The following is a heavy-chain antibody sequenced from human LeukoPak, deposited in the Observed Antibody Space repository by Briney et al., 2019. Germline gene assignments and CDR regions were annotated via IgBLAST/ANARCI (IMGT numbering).Heavy chain of an antibody. CDR3: ARDTSRSFDP. V-gene: IGHV3-21*01. CDR2: ISSSSGYI. CDR1: GFTFSDYI. Sequence: GGSLRLSCAASGFTFSDYIMNWVRQAPGKGLEWVSSISSSSGYIYCADSVKGRFTISRDNAKNSLYLQMNSLRVEDTAVYYCARDTSRSFDPWGQGTLVTVSS. D-gene: IGHD3-10*01. J-gene: IGHJ5*02.